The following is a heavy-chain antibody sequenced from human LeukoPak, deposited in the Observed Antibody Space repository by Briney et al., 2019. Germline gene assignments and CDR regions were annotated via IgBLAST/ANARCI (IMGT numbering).Heavy chain of an antibody. Sequence: RASVKVSCKASGYTFTGYYMHWVRQAPGQGLEWMGWINPNSGGTNYAQKFQGRVTMTRDTSISTAYMELSRLRSDDTAVYYCARLDIVVVPAAISAFDIWGQGTMVTVSS. CDR2: INPNSGGT. V-gene: IGHV1-2*02. J-gene: IGHJ3*02. CDR1: GYTFTGYY. CDR3: ARLDIVVVPAAISAFDI. D-gene: IGHD2-2*01.